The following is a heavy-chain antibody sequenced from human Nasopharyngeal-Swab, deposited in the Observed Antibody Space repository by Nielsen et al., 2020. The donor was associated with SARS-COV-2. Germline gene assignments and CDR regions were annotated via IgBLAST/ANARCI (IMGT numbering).Heavy chain of an antibody. Sequence: WIRQPPGKGLEWIGYIYYSGSTNYNPSLKSRVTISVDTSKNQFSLKLSSVTAADTAVYYCARGSTFDYGGNHFDYWGQGTLVTVSS. D-gene: IGHD4-23*01. V-gene: IGHV4-59*12. CDR2: IYYSGST. J-gene: IGHJ4*02. CDR3: ARGSTFDYGGNHFDY.